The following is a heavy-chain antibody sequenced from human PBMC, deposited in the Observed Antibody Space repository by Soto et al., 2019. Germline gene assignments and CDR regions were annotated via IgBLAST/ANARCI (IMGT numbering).Heavy chain of an antibody. Sequence: SETLSLTCTVSGGSISSYYWSWIRQPPGKGLEWIVYIYYSGSTNYNPSLKSRVTISVDTSKNQFSLKLSSVTAADTAVYYCARGYLGYCSGGSCYFFDYWGQGTLVTVSS. J-gene: IGHJ4*02. CDR1: GGSISSYY. CDR3: ARGYLGYCSGGSCYFFDY. D-gene: IGHD2-15*01. CDR2: IYYSGST. V-gene: IGHV4-59*01.